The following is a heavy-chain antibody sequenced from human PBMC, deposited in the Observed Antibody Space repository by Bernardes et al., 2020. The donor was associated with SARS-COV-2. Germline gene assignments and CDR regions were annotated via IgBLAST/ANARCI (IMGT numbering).Heavy chain of an antibody. CDR1: GFTVSSNY. CDR3: ARDSHYFDSSGYYYEDDY. V-gene: IGHV3-66*02. D-gene: IGHD3-22*01. Sequence: GGSLRLSCAASGFTVSSNYMSWVRQAPGKGLEWVSVMYSGGSRYYADSVKGRFTISRDNSKNTLYLQMNSLRVEDTAVYYCARDSHYFDSSGYYYEDDYWGQGTLVTVSS. CDR2: MYSGGSR. J-gene: IGHJ4*02.